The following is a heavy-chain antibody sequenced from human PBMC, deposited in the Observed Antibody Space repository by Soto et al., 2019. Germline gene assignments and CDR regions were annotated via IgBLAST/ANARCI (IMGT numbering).Heavy chain of an antibody. D-gene: IGHD3-22*01. CDR3: AIWFYYDSSGYENLDY. J-gene: IGHJ4*02. V-gene: IGHV1-18*04. CDR2: ISAYNGDT. CDR1: GYTFSNYG. Sequence: SVKVSCKASGYTFSNYGVSWVRQAPGQGLEWMGWISAYNGDTNYAQRRQGRVTMTTDTSTSTAYMELRSLRSDDTAVYYCAIWFYYDSSGYENLDYWGQGTQIVVSS.